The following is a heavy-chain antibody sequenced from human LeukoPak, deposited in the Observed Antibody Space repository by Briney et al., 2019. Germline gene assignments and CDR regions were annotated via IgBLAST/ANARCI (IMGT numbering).Heavy chain of an antibody. D-gene: IGHD4-23*01. Sequence: GGSLRLSCAASGFTVSSNYMSWVRQAPGKGLGWVSVIYSGGSTYYADSVKGRFTISRDNSKNTLYLQMNSLRAEDTAVYYCARDSYGGNGKGGMDVWGQGTTVTVSS. J-gene: IGHJ6*02. CDR3: ARDSYGGNGKGGMDV. V-gene: IGHV3-53*01. CDR1: GFTVSSNY. CDR2: IYSGGST.